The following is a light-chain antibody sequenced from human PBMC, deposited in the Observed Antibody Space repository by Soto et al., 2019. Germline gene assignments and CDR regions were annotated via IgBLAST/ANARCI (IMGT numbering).Light chain of an antibody. CDR1: QSVSGW. Sequence: DIQMTQYHSTLSASEGDTVTVPCRASQSVSGWLAWYQQKPGEAPKLLIYDASALPRGVPSRFSGSGSGTKFTLTIASLQSDDFATYYCQQYETFSGTFGQGTKVDIK. J-gene: IGKJ1*01. CDR2: DAS. CDR3: QQYETFSGT. V-gene: IGKV1-5*01.